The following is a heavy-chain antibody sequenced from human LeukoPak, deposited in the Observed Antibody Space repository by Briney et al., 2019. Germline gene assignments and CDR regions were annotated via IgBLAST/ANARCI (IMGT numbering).Heavy chain of an antibody. V-gene: IGHV3-53*01. CDR3: ARDLSSSWYSDAFDI. D-gene: IGHD6-13*01. Sequence: GGSLRLSCAASGFTVSSNYMSWVRQAPGKGLEWVSGIYSGGSTYYADSAKGRFTISRDNSKNSLYLQMNSLRAEDTALYHCARDLSSSWYSDAFDIWGQGTMVTVSS. CDR1: GFTVSSNY. CDR2: IYSGGST. J-gene: IGHJ3*02.